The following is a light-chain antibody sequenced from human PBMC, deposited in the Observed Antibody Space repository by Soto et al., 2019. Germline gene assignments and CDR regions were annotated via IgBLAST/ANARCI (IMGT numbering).Light chain of an antibody. Sequence: DIQMTQSPSSLSASVGDRVTITCQASQDISNYLNWYQQKPGKAPKLLIYDASNLETGVPSRFXGRGAGTDFTFPISSLQPEDIATYYCQQYDNLPPLTFGGGTKVEIK. J-gene: IGKJ4*01. CDR1: QDISNY. CDR3: QQYDNLPPLT. V-gene: IGKV1-33*01. CDR2: DAS.